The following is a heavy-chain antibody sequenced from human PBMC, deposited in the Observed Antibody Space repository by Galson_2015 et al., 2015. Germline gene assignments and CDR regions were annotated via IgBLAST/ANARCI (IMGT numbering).Heavy chain of an antibody. D-gene: IGHD6-13*01. CDR1: GYTFTMYG. CDR2: ISAHNNNA. CDR3: ARDRRRLPGITAAGTSDY. V-gene: IGHV1-18*04. J-gene: IGHJ4*02. Sequence: SVKVSCKASGYTFTMYGITWVRQAPGQGLEWMGWISAHNNNANYAQKFQSRATMTRDTSTSTVYMELRSLRFEDTAVYYCARDRRRLPGITAAGTSDYWGQGTLVTVSS.